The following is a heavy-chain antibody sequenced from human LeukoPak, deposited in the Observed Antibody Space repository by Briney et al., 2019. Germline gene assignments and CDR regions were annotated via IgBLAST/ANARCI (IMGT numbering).Heavy chain of an antibody. J-gene: IGHJ5*02. V-gene: IGHV3-23*01. CDR1: GFTFSSYA. CDR2: ISGSGGNT. D-gene: IGHD6-19*01. Sequence: GGSLRLSCAASGFTFSSYAMSWVRQAPGKGLEWVSAISGSGGNTYNADSVKGRFTISRDNSKNTLYLQVNSLRAEDTAVYYCAKDPSVAVAGKVDWFDPWGQGTLVTVSS. CDR3: AKDPSVAVAGKVDWFDP.